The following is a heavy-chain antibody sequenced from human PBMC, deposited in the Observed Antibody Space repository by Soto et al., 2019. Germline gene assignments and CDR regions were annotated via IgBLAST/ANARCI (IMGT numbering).Heavy chain of an antibody. CDR1: GFTFSSSA. J-gene: IGHJ6*02. CDR3: ARDSPLWFGEVSHPNMDV. CDR2: IDVGSANA. Sequence: ASVKVSCKTSGFTFSSSAVHWVRQARGHRLQWIGWIDVGSANANYAHMLQERVTISRDMSTSTAYMDLRGLTSDDTAVYYCARDSPLWFGEVSHPNMDVWGQGTTVTVS. D-gene: IGHD3-10*01. V-gene: IGHV1-58*01.